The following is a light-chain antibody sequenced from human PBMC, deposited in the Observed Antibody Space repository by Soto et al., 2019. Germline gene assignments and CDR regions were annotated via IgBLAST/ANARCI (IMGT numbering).Light chain of an antibody. CDR1: MRDVGAYNL. CDR3: SSYTSKSSLI. CDR2: EGR. Sequence: QSALTQPASVSGSPGQSITISCAGTMRDVGAYNLVSWYQQHPGRAPQLIIYEGRNRPSGISFRFSASMSGNTASLTISGLQAEDEADYYCSSYTSKSSLIFGGGTKLTVL. J-gene: IGLJ2*01. V-gene: IGLV2-14*01.